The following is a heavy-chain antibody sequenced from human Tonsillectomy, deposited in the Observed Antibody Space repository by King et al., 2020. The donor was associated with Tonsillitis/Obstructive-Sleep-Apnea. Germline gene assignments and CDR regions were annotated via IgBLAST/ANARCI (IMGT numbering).Heavy chain of an antibody. CDR2: IIPILGIA. Sequence: QLVQSGAEVKKPGSSVKVSCKASGGTFNDYAISWVRQAPGQGLEWMGRIIPILGIANYAQKFQGRVTITADKSTSTAYMELSSLRSEDTAVYYCARDRGFGDLLGICCFDYWGQGTPVTVSS. CDR1: GGTFNDYA. V-gene: IGHV1-69*04. CDR3: ARDRGFGDLLGICCFDY. D-gene: IGHD3-10*01. J-gene: IGHJ4*02.